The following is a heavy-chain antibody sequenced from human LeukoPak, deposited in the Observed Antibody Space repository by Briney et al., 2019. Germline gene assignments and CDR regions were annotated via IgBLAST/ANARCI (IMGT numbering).Heavy chain of an antibody. Sequence: PGGSLRLSCAASGFTFSSYEMIWVRQAPGKGLEWVSYISSNGSIIYYADSLKGRFTISRDNAKNSLYLQMSSLRAEDTAVHYCARDGQRWPIYYWGQGTLVTVSS. V-gene: IGHV3-48*03. J-gene: IGHJ4*02. CDR2: ISSNGSII. CDR1: GFTFSSYE. CDR3: ARDGQRWPIYY. D-gene: IGHD6-19*01.